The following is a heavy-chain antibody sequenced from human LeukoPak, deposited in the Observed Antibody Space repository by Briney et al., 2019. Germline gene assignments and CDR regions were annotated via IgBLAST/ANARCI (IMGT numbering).Heavy chain of an antibody. CDR1: GFTFSSYW. CDR2: INHNGNVN. CDR3: AKDRTVGASYWYFDL. D-gene: IGHD1-26*01. V-gene: IGHV3-7*03. J-gene: IGHJ2*01. Sequence: GGSLRLSCAASGFTFSSYWMNWARQAPGKGLEWVASINHNGNVNYYVDSVKGRFTISRDNAKNSLYLHMNTLRAEDTAIYYCAKDRTVGASYWYFDLWGRGTLVTVSS.